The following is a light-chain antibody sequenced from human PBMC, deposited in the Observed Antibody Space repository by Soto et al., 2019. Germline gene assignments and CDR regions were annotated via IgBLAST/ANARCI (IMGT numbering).Light chain of an antibody. CDR2: GTS. CDR1: QSVSSN. V-gene: IGKV3-15*01. CDR3: QQYNKWPLT. Sequence: EIVMTQSPATLSESPGERATLSCRASQSVSSNLAWYQQKRGQAPRLLISGTSTRATGIPARFSGSGSGTEFTLTISSLQSEDFAVDYCQQYNKWPLTFGGGTKVEIK. J-gene: IGKJ4*01.